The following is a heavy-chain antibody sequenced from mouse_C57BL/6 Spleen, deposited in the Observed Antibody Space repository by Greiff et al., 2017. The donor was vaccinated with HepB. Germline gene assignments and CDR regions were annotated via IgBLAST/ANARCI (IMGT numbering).Heavy chain of an antibody. CDR2: IHPNSGST. D-gene: IGHD1-1*01. CDR1: GYTFTSYW. V-gene: IGHV1-64*01. Sequence: VQLQQPGAELVKPGASVKLSCKASGYTFTSYWMHWVKQRPGQGLEWIGMIHPNSGSTNYNEKFKSKATLTVDKSSSTSDMQLSSLTSEDSAVYYCASTGSSYEGFAYWGQGTLVTVSA. CDR3: ASTGSSYEGFAY. J-gene: IGHJ3*01.